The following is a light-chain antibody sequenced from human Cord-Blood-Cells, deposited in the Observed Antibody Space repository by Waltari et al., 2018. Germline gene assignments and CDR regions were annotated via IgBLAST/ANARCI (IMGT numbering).Light chain of an antibody. CDR1: QSVSSY. Sequence: EIVLTQSPATRSLSPGERATLSGRASQSVSSYLAWYQQKPGQAPRLLIYDASNRATGIPARFSGSGSGTDFTLTISSLEPEDFAVYYCQQRSNWPPIFTFGPVTKVDIK. CDR2: DAS. V-gene: IGKV3-11*01. J-gene: IGKJ3*01. CDR3: QQRSNWPPIFT.